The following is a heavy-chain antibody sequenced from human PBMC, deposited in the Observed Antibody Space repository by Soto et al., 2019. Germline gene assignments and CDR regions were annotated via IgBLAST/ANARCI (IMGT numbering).Heavy chain of an antibody. CDR1: GGTFSSYA. V-gene: IGHV1-69*13. Sequence: GASVKVSCKASGGTFSSYAISWVRQAPGQGLEWMGGIIPIFGTANYAQKFQGRVTITADESTSTAYMELSSLRSEDTAVYYCARARIVVVTAMPDWFDPWGQGTLVTV. J-gene: IGHJ5*02. D-gene: IGHD2-21*02. CDR3: ARARIVVVTAMPDWFDP. CDR2: IIPIFGTA.